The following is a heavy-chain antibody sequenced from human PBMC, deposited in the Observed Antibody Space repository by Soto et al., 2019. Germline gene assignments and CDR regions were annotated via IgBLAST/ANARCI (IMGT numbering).Heavy chain of an antibody. Sequence: QLQLQESGPGLVKPSETLSLTCTVSGGSISSSTYYCAWIRQPPGKGLEWIGNMYYSGSTYYDPSLKSRATLSQDTSKNQFSLKLSSVTAADTAVYYCATITVAGTPYYYMGVWGKGTTVTVSS. CDR2: MYYSGST. V-gene: IGHV4-39*01. CDR3: ATITVAGTPYYYMGV. CDR1: GGSISSSTYY. D-gene: IGHD6-19*01. J-gene: IGHJ6*03.